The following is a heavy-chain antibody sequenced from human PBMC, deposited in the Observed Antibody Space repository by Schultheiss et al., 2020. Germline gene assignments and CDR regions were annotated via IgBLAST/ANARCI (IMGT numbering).Heavy chain of an antibody. J-gene: IGHJ4*02. CDR2: MYFVGNT. CDR1: GDSISSSSSY. V-gene: IGHV4-39*07. CDR3: ARVPGYSSSWYGGDY. Sequence: SETLSLTCSVSGDSISSSSSYWGWIRQSPGKGLEWIGSMYFVGNTYYAPSLKSRVTISVDTSKNQFSLKLSYVTAADTAVYYCARVPGYSSSWYGGDYWGQGTLVTVSS. D-gene: IGHD6-13*01.